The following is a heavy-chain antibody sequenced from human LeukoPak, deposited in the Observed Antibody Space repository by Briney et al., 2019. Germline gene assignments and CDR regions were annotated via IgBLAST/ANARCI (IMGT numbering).Heavy chain of an antibody. CDR1: VRSISSSSYY. CDR2: IYYNEST. V-gene: IGHV4-39*07. CDR3: ARAYSSGWAFYYYYMDV. Sequence: SETLSLTCTVSVRSISSSSYYWGWIRQPPGKGLEWIGSIYYNESTYYNPSLKSRVTISVDTSKNQFSLKLSSVTAADTAVYYCARAYSSGWAFYYYYMDVWGKGTTVTVSS. D-gene: IGHD6-19*01. J-gene: IGHJ6*03.